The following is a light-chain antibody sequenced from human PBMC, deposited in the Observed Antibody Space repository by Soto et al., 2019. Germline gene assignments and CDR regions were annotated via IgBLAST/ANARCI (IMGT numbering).Light chain of an antibody. CDR2: DAD. CDR3: QQYDNVPPWT. Sequence: DIQLAQSPSVLSASVGDRVRIRWGGSQAINTYLASYQHKPRKAPKLVISDADTSETGVPSSFSGGGSGTHFTFPIGSLKPEDIAKYYCQQYDNVPPWTFGQGTKVDI. V-gene: IGKV1-33*01. J-gene: IGKJ1*01. CDR1: QAINTY.